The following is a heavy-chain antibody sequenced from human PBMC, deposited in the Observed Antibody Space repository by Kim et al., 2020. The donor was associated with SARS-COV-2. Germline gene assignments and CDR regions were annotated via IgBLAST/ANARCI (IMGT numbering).Heavy chain of an antibody. D-gene: IGHD6-19*01. CDR3: ASGAVAGNDAFDI. CDR2: ISYDGSIQ. V-gene: IGHV3-30*03. J-gene: IGHJ3*02. Sequence: GGSLRLSCVASGFLLSRFGMHWVRQAPGKGLEWVTTISYDGSIQYYGDSVKGRFTISRDNSKNKLFLQMNSLRDEDTAVYYCASGAVAGNDAFDIWGQGTRVTVS. CDR1: GFLLSRFG.